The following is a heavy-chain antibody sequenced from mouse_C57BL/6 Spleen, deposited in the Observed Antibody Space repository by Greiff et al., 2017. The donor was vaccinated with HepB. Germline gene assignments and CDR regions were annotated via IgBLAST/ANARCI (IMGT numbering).Heavy chain of an antibody. Sequence: XVHVKQSGAELARPGASVKMSCKASGYTFTSYTMHWVKQRPGQGLEWIGYINPSSGYTKYNQKFKDKATLTADKSSSTAYMQLSSLTSEDSAVYYCARKEYYGSRYAMDYWGQGTSVTVSS. CDR1: GYTFTSYT. V-gene: IGHV1-4*01. CDR2: INPSSGYT. D-gene: IGHD1-1*01. J-gene: IGHJ4*01. CDR3: ARKEYYGSRYAMDY.